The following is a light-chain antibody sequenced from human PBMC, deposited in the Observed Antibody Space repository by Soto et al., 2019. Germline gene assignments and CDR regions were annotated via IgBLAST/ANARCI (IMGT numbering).Light chain of an antibody. CDR1: KSVLFRSNNTNY. V-gene: IGKV4-1*01. CDR2: WAS. J-gene: IGKJ4*01. CDR3: QQYYSLPLI. Sequence: DIVMTQSPDSLAVSLGERATIICKSSKSVLFRSNNTNYLAWYQQKPGQPPKLLIYWASTRESGVPDRFSGSGSGKDFTLTSSSLQAEDVALYYCQQYYSLPLIFGGGTKVEIK.